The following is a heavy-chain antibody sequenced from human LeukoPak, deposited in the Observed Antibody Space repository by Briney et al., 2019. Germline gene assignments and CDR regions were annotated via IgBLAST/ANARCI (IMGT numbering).Heavy chain of an antibody. CDR2: VYYSGST. D-gene: IGHD3-22*01. Sequence: PSETLSLTCSVSGASINSSTYYWGWIRQPPGKGLEWIGSVYYSGSTYYSPSLKSRVTISVDTSKNHLSLKLTSVTAADTAVYYCARGRLTVIVLITVHPLDSWGQGALVTVSS. V-gene: IGHV4-39*02. J-gene: IGHJ4*02. CDR1: GASINSSTYY. CDR3: ARGRLTVIVLITVHPLDS.